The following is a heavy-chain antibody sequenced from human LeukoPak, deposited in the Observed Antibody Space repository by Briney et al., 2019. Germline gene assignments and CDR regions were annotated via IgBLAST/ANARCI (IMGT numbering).Heavy chain of an antibody. V-gene: IGHV4-59*12. CDR1: GGSISSYY. Sequence: PSETLSLTCTVSGGSISSYYWSWIRQPPGKGLEWIGYIYYSGSTYYNPSLKSRVTISVDTSKNQFSLKLSSVTAADTAVYYCASRLSGYFDWLLYPQDAFDIWGQGTMVTVSS. CDR3: ASRLSGYFDWLLYPQDAFDI. CDR2: IYYSGST. J-gene: IGHJ3*02. D-gene: IGHD3-9*01.